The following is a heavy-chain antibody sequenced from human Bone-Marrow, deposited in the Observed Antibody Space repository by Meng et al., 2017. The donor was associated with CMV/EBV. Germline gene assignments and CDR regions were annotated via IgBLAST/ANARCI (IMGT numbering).Heavy chain of an antibody. CDR2: IYYSGST. V-gene: IGHV4-39*07. J-gene: IGHJ4*02. CDR3: ATVGIGAATNPFEY. D-gene: IGHD2-15*01. CDR1: GGSISSSSYY. Sequence: SETLSLTCTVSGGSISSSSYYWGWIRQPPGKGLEWIGSIYYSGSTCYNPSLKSRVTISIDTSKNQFSLKLSSVTAADTAVYYCATVGIGAATNPFEYWGQGTLVTVSS.